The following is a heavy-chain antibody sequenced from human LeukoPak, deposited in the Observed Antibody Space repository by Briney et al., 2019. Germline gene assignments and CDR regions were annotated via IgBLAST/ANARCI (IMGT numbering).Heavy chain of an antibody. V-gene: IGHV3-48*01. CDR1: GFTFSSYS. J-gene: IGHJ4*02. D-gene: IGHD3-22*01. CDR2: ISSSSSTI. CDR3: ARSLLYYYDSSGPYFDY. Sequence: GGSLRLSCAASGFTFSSYSMNWVRQAPGKGLEWVSYISSSSSTIYYADSVKGRFTISRDNAKNSLYLQMNSLRAEDTAVYYCARSLLYYYDSSGPYFDYWGQGTLFTVSS.